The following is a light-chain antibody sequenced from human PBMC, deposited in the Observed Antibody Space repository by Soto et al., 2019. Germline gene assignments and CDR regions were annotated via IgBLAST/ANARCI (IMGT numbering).Light chain of an antibody. CDR3: QQYGSSPRT. Sequence: EIVLTQSPGTLSWSPGERATLSGRASQSVSSSYLAGDQQKPGHAPRLVIYGASSRATGIPDRFSGSGSGTDFTLTISRLEPEDCAVYYCQQYGSSPRTFGQGTKVEIK. J-gene: IGKJ1*01. CDR2: GAS. V-gene: IGKV3-20*01. CDR1: QSVSSSY.